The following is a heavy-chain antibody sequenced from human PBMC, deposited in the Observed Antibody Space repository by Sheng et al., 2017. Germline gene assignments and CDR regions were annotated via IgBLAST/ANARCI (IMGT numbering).Heavy chain of an antibody. CDR1: GFTFSSYG. J-gene: IGHJ3*02. V-gene: IGHV3-30*18. CDR2: ISYDGSNK. D-gene: IGHD5-12*01. Sequence: ESVGGVVQPGRSLRLSCAASGFTFSSYGIHWVRQAPGKGLEWVAVISYDGSNKYYADSVKGRFTISRDNSKNTLYLQMNSLRAEDTAVYYCAKDKRWLQGDDAFDIWGQGTMVTVSS. CDR3: AKDKRWLQGDDAFDI.